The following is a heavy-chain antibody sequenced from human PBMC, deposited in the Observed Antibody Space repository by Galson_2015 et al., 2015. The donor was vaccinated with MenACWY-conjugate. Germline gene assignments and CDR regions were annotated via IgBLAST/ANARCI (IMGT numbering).Heavy chain of an antibody. D-gene: IGHD2-2*02. J-gene: IGHJ4*02. CDR2: VSGSGGST. CDR3: AKVPASIKRIYFDY. CDR1: GFTFSSYA. Sequence: SLRLSCAASGFTFSSYAMSWVRQAPGRGLEWVSTVSGSGGSTYYADSVKGRFTISRDNSKNTLYLQMNSLRAEDTAVYFCAKVPASIKRIYFDYWGQGTLVTVSP. V-gene: IGHV3-23*01.